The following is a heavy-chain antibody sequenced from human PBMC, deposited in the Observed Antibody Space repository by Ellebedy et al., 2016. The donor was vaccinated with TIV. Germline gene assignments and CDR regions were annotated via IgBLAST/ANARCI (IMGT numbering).Heavy chain of an antibody. CDR1: GDSISHYY. CDR3: ARHIQQWHFAYYFGMDV. V-gene: IGHV4-59*08. CDR2: MYSGGSA. J-gene: IGHJ6*02. D-gene: IGHD6-19*01. Sequence: MPSETLSLTCSVSGDSISHYYWSWIRQPPGRGLEWIGYMYSGGSATYSPSLASRATMSLDSSKNQFSLTLTSVTAADTAVYFCARHIQQWHFAYYFGMDVWGQGTTVTVSS.